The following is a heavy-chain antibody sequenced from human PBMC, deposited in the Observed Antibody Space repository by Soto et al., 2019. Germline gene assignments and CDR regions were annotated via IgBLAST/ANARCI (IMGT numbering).Heavy chain of an antibody. CDR3: ARNLLLWFGLDP. CDR2: INHSVST. D-gene: IGHD3-10*01. J-gene: IGHJ5*02. V-gene: IGHV4-34*01. CDR1: GGSFSGYY. Sequence: SETLSLTCAVYGGSFSGYYWSWIRQPPGKGLEWIGEINHSVSTNYNPSLKSRVTISVDTSKNQFSLKLSSVTAADTAVYYCARNLLLWFGLDPWGQGTLVTVSS.